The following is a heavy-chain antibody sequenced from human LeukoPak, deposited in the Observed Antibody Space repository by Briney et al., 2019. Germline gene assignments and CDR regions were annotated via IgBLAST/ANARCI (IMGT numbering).Heavy chain of an antibody. CDR3: ARDISSGWYFKGLDNWFDP. Sequence: PGGSLRLSCAASGFTFDDYGMSWVRQAPGKGLEWVSGINWNGGSTGYADSVKGRFTISRDNAKNSLYLQMNSLRAEDTAVYYCARDISSGWYFKGLDNWFDPWGQGTLVTVSS. CDR1: GFTFDDYG. CDR2: INWNGGST. J-gene: IGHJ5*02. V-gene: IGHV3-20*04. D-gene: IGHD6-19*01.